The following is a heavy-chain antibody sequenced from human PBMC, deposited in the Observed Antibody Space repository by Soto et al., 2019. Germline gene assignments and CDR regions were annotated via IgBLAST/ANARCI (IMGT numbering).Heavy chain of an antibody. D-gene: IGHD6-13*01. V-gene: IGHV4-34*01. CDR1: GGSFSGYY. Sequence: VQLQQWGAGLLKPSETLSLTCAVYGGSFSGYYWSWIRQPPGKGLEWIGEVNHSGSTNYNPSLKCRVTISVDTSKNQLSLKLTSVTAADTAVYYCANRLSLESSSWFHNWFDPWGQGTLVTVSS. CDR2: VNHSGST. J-gene: IGHJ5*02. CDR3: ANRLSLESSSWFHNWFDP.